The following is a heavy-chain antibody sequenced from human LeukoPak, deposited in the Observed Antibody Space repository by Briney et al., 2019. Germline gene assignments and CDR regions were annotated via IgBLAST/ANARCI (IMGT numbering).Heavy chain of an antibody. J-gene: IGHJ4*02. CDR2: SNSDGTRT. D-gene: IGHD4-17*01. Sequence: PGGSLRLSCAASGFTLSSYWIHWVRQAPGKGLVWVSRSNSDGTRTSYADSVKGRFTISGDNSKNTVYLQMNSLRAEDTALYYCAKGGVYGDYYFDYWGQGTLVTVSS. CDR1: GFTLSSYW. V-gene: IGHV3-74*01. CDR3: AKGGVYGDYYFDY.